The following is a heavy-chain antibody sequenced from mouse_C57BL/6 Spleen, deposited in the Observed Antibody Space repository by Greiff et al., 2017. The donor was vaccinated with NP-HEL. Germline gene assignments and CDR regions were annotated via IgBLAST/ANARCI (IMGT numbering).Heavy chain of an antibody. CDR1: GYTFTSYP. CDR3: ARENGGTTDY. Sequence: VQLQQSGAELVRPGASVKMSCKASGYTFTSYPMHWVKQSPGQGLEWIGNINPSSGYTKYNHKFKDKATLTADKSSSTVYLQLSSLTSEDSAVYYSARENGGTTDYWGKGTTLTVAT. D-gene: IGHD3-3*01. CDR2: INPSSGYT. V-gene: IGHV1-4*01. J-gene: IGHJ2*01.